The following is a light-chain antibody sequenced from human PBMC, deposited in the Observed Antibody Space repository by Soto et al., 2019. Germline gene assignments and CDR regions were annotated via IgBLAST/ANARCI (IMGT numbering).Light chain of an antibody. V-gene: IGLV2-8*01. CDR1: SSDVGGYNY. Sequence: QSALTQPPSASGSPGQSVTISCTGTSSDVGGYNYVSWYQQHPGKAPKLMIYEVSKRPSGVPDRFSGSKSGNTASLTVAGVQAYDEDDYYCSSYAGSKTFGVFGTGTKVTVL. CDR3: SSYAGSKTFGV. J-gene: IGLJ1*01. CDR2: EVS.